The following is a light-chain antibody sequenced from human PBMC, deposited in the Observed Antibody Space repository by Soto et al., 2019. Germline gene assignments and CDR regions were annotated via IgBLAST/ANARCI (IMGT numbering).Light chain of an antibody. CDR3: QKYDSAPWA. CDR1: QGIKEY. V-gene: IGKV1-27*01. J-gene: IGKJ1*01. CDR2: AAS. Sequence: QMTQSPSSLSASLGDRVTIACRASQGIKEYVAWYQQKPGRGPKLLIYAASTLHSGAPSRFRGSGSGTDFTLTISSLQPEAVATSDCQKYDSAPWAFGQGTKVEIK.